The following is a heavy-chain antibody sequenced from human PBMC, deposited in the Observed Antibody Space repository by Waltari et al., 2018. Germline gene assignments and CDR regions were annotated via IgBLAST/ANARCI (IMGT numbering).Heavy chain of an antibody. Sequence: QVQLVESGGGVVQHGRSLRLSCAASGFTFSRFGMPWVRQAPGKGLEWVAVIWHDGSNEYYVDSVKGRFTISRDNSKNTLYLQMNSLRAEDSAVYYCASQSTTLFDYWGQGTLVTVSS. V-gene: IGHV3-33*01. CDR1: GFTFSRFG. CDR2: IWHDGSNE. D-gene: IGHD2-15*01. CDR3: ASQSTTLFDY. J-gene: IGHJ4*02.